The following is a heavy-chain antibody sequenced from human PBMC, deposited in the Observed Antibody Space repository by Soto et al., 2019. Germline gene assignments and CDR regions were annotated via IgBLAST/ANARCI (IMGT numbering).Heavy chain of an antibody. Sequence: SVKVSCKASGGTFSSYAISWMRQAPGQGLEWMGGIIPIFGTANYAQKFQGRVTITADESTSTAYTELSSLRSEDTAVYYCARERRKLERRAGCYYGMDVWGQGTTVTVSS. V-gene: IGHV1-69*13. J-gene: IGHJ6*01. D-gene: IGHD1-1*01. CDR2: IIPIFGTA. CDR3: ARERRKLERRAGCYYGMDV. CDR1: GGTFSSYA.